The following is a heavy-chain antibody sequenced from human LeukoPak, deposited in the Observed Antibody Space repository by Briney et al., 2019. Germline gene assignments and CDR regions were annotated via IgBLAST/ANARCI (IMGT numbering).Heavy chain of an antibody. Sequence: GGSLRLSCAASGFTFSSYGMHWVRQAPGKGLEWVAFIRYDGSNKYYADSVKGRFTISRDNSKNTLYLQMNGLRPEDTAIYYCARDGGDKTAHFGDQFDQWGQGTVVTVSS. CDR2: IRYDGSNK. V-gene: IGHV3-30*02. J-gene: IGHJ4*02. D-gene: IGHD2-21*02. CDR1: GFTFSSYG. CDR3: ARDGGDKTAHFGDQFDQ.